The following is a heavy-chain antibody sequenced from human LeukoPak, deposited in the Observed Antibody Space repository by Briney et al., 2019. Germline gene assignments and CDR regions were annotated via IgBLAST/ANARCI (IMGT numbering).Heavy chain of an antibody. CDR3: AKVRDDYGDYYFDY. D-gene: IGHD4-17*01. CDR1: GFTVSSNY. V-gene: IGHV3-23*01. Sequence: GGSLRLSCAASGFTVSSNYMGWVRQAPGKGLEWVSAISGSGGGTYYADSVKGRFTISRDNSKNTLYLQMNSLRAEDTAVYYCAKVRDDYGDYYFDYWGQGTLVTVSS. CDR2: ISGSGGGT. J-gene: IGHJ4*02.